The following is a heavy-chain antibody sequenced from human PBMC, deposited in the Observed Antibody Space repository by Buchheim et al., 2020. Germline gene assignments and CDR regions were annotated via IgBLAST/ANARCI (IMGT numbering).Heavy chain of an antibody. CDR3: ARGWVLAD. Sequence: EVQLVESGGGLVQPGGSLRLSCAASGFTFSTSWMGWVRQAPGKGLQWVANIKPDGSDEYYVDSVKGRFTISRDNAKNSLYLQVNSLRAEDTAVYYCARGWVLADWGQGTL. CDR2: IKPDGSDE. V-gene: IGHV3-7*01. CDR1: GFTFSTSW. J-gene: IGHJ4*02. D-gene: IGHD1-1*01.